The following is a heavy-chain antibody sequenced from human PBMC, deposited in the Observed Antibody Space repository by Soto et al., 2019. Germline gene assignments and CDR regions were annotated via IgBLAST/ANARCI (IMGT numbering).Heavy chain of an antibody. D-gene: IGHD3-22*01. J-gene: IGHJ4*02. Sequence: PSETLSLTCTVSGGSISSGGYYWSWIRQHPGKGLEWIGYIYYSGSTYYNPSLKSRVTISVDTSKNQFSLKLSSVTAADTAVYYCARGLRGSSYYYDSSGFDYWGQGTLATVSS. CDR3: ARGLRGSSYYYDSSGFDY. V-gene: IGHV4-31*03. CDR1: GGSISSGGYY. CDR2: IYYSGST.